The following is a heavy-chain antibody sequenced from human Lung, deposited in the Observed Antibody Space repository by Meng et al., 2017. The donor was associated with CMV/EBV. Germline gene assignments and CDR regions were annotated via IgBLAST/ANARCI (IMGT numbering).Heavy chain of an antibody. CDR1: GGSISSYY. D-gene: IGHD6-13*01. CDR3: ARLYSSSWFLPSGMDV. Sequence: SETXSLXCTVSGGSISSYYWSWIRQPPGKGLEWIGYIYYSGSTNYNPSLKSRVTISVDTSKNQFSLKLSSVTAADTAVYYCARLYSSSWFLPSGMDVWGRGXTVTVSS. J-gene: IGHJ6*02. CDR2: IYYSGST. V-gene: IGHV4-59*01.